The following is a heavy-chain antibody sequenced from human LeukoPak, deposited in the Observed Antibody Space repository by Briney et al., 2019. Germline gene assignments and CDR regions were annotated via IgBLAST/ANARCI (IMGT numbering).Heavy chain of an antibody. J-gene: IGHJ4*02. CDR1: GFTFSSYG. Sequence: GGSLRLSCAASGFTFSSYGMHWVRQAPGKGLEWVAVISYDGSNKYYADSVKGRFTISRDNSKNTLYLQMNSLRAEDTAVYYCAKDPEDGYSSSWIDYWGQGTLVTVSS. D-gene: IGHD6-13*01. V-gene: IGHV3-30*18. CDR2: ISYDGSNK. CDR3: AKDPEDGYSSSWIDY.